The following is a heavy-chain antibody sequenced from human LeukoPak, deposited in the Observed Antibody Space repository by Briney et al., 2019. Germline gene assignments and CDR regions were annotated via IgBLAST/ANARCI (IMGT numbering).Heavy chain of an antibody. CDR3: ARAPPNIVLMVYDY. J-gene: IGHJ4*02. D-gene: IGHD2-8*01. V-gene: IGHV3-21*01. CDR1: GFTFSSYS. CDR2: ISSSSSYI. Sequence: GGSLRLSCAASGFTFSSYSMNWVRQAPGKGLEWVSSISSSSSYIYYADSVKGRFTISRDNAKNSLYLQMNSLRAEDTAVYYCARAPPNIVLMVYDYWGQGTLVTVSS.